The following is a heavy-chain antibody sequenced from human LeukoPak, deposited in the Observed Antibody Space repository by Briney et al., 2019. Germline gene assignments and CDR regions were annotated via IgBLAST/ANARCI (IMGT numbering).Heavy chain of an antibody. J-gene: IGHJ4*02. Sequence: SGPALAKPTQTLTLTCTFSGFSLSTSGMRVSWIRQPPGKALEWHALIDWDDDKFYSTSLKTRLTISKDTSKNQVVLTMTNMDPVDTATYYCARTPYCGGDCYVDYWGQGTLVTVSS. CDR3: ARTPYCGGDCYVDY. CDR2: IDWDDDK. D-gene: IGHD2-21*02. CDR1: GFSLSTSGMR. V-gene: IGHV2-70*04.